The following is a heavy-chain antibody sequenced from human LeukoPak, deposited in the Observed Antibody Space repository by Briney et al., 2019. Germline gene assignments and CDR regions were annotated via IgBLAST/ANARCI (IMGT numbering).Heavy chain of an antibody. D-gene: IGHD3-3*01. CDR2: ISGSGGST. V-gene: IGHV3-23*01. CDR3: AKEGTYYDFWSGSQYIDY. Sequence: PGVSLRLSCAASGFTFSSYAMSWVRQAPGKGLEWVSAISGSGGSTYYADSVKGRFTISRDNSKTTLYLQMNSLRAEDTAVYYCAKEGTYYDFWSGSQYIDYWGQGTLVTVSS. J-gene: IGHJ4*02. CDR1: GFTFSSYA.